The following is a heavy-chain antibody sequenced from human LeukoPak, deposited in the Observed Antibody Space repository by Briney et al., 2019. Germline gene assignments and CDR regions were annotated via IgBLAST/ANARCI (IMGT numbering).Heavy chain of an antibody. D-gene: IGHD6-19*01. V-gene: IGHV4-59*01. CDR2: IYYSGRT. CDR1: GGSLSRYY. Sequence: SETLSLTCPVSGGSLSRYYWSWLRQPPGKGLAWIGYIYYSGRTNYNPSLNSRVTISVDTSKNQFSLELSSVTAADTAVYYCARGGSGWYGYYSDYWGQGTLVTVSS. J-gene: IGHJ4*02. CDR3: ARGGSGWYGYYSDY.